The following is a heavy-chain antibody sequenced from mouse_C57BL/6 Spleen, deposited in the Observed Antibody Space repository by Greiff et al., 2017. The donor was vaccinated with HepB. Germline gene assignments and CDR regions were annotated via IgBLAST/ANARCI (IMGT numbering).Heavy chain of an antibody. CDR1: GYTFTSYW. D-gene: IGHD1-1*01. J-gene: IGHJ1*03. CDR2: IYPSDSET. CDR3: ARGDSSYGWYFDV. V-gene: IGHV1-61*01. Sequence: QVQLQQPGAELVRPGSSVKLSCKASGYTFTSYWMDWVKQRPGQGLEWIGNIYPSDSETNYNQKFKDKATLTVDKSSSTAYMQLSSLTSEDSAVYDCARGDSSYGWYFDVWGTGTTVTVSS.